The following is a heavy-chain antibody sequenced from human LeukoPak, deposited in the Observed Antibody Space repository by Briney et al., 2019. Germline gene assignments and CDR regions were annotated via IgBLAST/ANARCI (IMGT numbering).Heavy chain of an antibody. J-gene: IGHJ4*02. CDR3: ARGSADTGSYSYDF. Sequence: GGSLRLSCAASGFTVSSNYMSWVRQAPGKGLESVSVIYSGGSTYYADSVKGRFTISRDNSKNTLYLQMNSLRAEDTAVYYCARGSADTGSYSYDFWGQGTLITVSS. CDR2: IYSGGST. D-gene: IGHD5-18*01. CDR1: GFTVSSNY. V-gene: IGHV3-66*01.